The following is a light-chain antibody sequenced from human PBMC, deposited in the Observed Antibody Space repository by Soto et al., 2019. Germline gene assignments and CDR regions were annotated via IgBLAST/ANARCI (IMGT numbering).Light chain of an antibody. CDR1: SSDVGGYNY. J-gene: IGLJ2*01. CDR3: SSYTSSSTPL. V-gene: IGLV2-14*01. CDR2: DVS. Sequence: QSVLTQPASVSGSPGQSITISCTGTSSDVGGYNYVSWYQQHPDKAPKLMIYDVSNRPSGVSNRFSGSKSGNTASLTISGLQAEDEADYYCSSYTSSSTPLFGGGTQLTVL.